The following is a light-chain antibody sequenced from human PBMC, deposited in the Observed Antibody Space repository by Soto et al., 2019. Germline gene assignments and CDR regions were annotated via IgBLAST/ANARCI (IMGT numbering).Light chain of an antibody. CDR1: QSVSRSY. J-gene: IGKJ2*01. CDR3: QQYGSSPPYT. CDR2: GAS. Sequence: PGERATLSCRASQSVSRSYLAWYQQKPGQAPRLLIYGASTTATGIPDRFGGSGSGTDFTLTISRLEPEDFAVYYCQQYGSSPPYTFGQGTKLEIK. V-gene: IGKV3-20*01.